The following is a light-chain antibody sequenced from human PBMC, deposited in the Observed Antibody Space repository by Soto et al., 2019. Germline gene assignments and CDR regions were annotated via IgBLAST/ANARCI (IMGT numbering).Light chain of an antibody. V-gene: IGKV1-39*01. J-gene: IGKJ1*01. Sequence: DIQLTQSPSSLSASVGDRVSISCRASQSISNYLNWYQQKPGKAPKVLIFAASRLQSGVPSRFSGSGSGTDFTLTITSLQPEAFANYYCQQSYSRTFGQGTKVDIK. CDR3: QQSYSRT. CDR2: AAS. CDR1: QSISNY.